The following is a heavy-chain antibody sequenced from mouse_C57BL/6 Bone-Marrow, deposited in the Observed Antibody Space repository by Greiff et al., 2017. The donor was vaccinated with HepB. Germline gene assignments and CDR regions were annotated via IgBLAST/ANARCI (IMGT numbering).Heavy chain of an antibody. V-gene: IGHV1-42*01. CDR1: GYSFTGYY. Sequence: EVKLQQSGPELVKPGASVKISCKASGYSFTGYYMNWVKQSPEKSLEWIGEINPSTGGTTYNQKFKAKATLTVDKSSSTAYMQLKSLTSEDSAVYYCARGRGYWYFDVWGTGTTVTVSS. CDR2: INPSTGGT. CDR3: ARGRGYWYFDV. J-gene: IGHJ1*03.